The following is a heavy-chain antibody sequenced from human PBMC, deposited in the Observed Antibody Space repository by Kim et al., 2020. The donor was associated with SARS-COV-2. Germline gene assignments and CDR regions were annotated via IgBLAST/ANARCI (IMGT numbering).Heavy chain of an antibody. D-gene: IGHD6-19*01. J-gene: IGHJ4*02. Sequence: SVKVSCKASGGTFSSYAISWVRQAPGQGLEWMGGIIPIFGTANYAQKFQGRVTITVDESTSTAYMELSSLRSEDTAVYYCARNTIAVAGKSIYFDYWGQGALVTVSS. CDR2: IIPIFGTA. V-gene: IGHV1-69*13. CDR1: GGTFSSYA. CDR3: ARNTIAVAGKSIYFDY.